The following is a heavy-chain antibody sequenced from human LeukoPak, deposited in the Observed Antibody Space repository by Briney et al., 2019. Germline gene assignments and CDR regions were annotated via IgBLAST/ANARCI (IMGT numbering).Heavy chain of an antibody. CDR2: ISGSGGSA. CDR1: GFTFSSYA. Sequence: PGGSLRLSCAASGFTFSSYAMSWVRQAPGKGLEWVSAISGSGGSAYYADSVKGRFTISRDNAKNSLYLQMNSLRAEDTAVYYCASLSDSSEIVAFDIWGKGTMVTVSS. D-gene: IGHD3-22*01. CDR3: ASLSDSSEIVAFDI. V-gene: IGHV3-23*01. J-gene: IGHJ3*02.